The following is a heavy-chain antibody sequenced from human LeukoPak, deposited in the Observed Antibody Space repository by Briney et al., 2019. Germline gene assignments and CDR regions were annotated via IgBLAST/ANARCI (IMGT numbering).Heavy chain of an antibody. CDR3: ATFTQTTIDYYGVDV. D-gene: IGHD4-11*01. Sequence: SETLSLTCAVSGGSISSGGYSWSWIRQPPGTGLEWIGYIYHSGSTYYNPSLKSRVTISVDRSKNQFSLKLSSVTAADTAVYYCATFTQTTIDYYGVDVWGQGTTVTVSS. V-gene: IGHV4-30-2*01. CDR2: IYHSGST. CDR1: GGSISSGGYS. J-gene: IGHJ6*02.